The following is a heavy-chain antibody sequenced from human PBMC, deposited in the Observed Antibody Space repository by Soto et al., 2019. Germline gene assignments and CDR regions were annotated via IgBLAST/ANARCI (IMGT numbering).Heavy chain of an antibody. J-gene: IGHJ6*02. CDR1: GGTFSSYA. D-gene: IGHD2-15*01. Sequence: GASVKVSCKASGGTFSSYAISWVRQAPGQGLEWMGGIIPIFGTANYAQKFQGRVTITADESTSTAYIELSSLRSEDTAVYYCASTGGYCSGGSCYLQHYGMDVWGQGTTVTVSS. V-gene: IGHV1-69*13. CDR3: ASTGGYCSGGSCYLQHYGMDV. CDR2: IIPIFGTA.